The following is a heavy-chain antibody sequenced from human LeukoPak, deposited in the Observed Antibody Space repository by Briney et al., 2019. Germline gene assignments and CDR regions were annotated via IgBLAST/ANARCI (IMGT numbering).Heavy chain of an antibody. CDR2: IYYSGST. D-gene: IGHD3-22*01. V-gene: IGHV4-30-4*08. CDR1: RGSISSGDYY. CDR3: ARGDSSGYYYLPHDV. Sequence: PSETLSLTCTVSRGSISSGDYYWSWIRPPPGKGLEWIGYIYYSGSTYYNPSLKSRVTISVDTSKNQFSLKLSSVTAADTAVYYCARGDSSGYYYLPHDVWGQGTLVTVSS. J-gene: IGHJ4*02.